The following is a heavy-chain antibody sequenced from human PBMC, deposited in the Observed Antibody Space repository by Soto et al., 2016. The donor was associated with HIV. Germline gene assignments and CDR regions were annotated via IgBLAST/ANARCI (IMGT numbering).Heavy chain of an antibody. CDR3: ARADCNAGRCDFLDS. CDR2: INHSDNS. Sequence: VQLQQWGAGLLKPSETLSLTCAVYGGSFNNYYWAWIRQPPGKTLEWIGEINHSDNSNYNPSLKSRVTMSADASKNQFSLRLLSVTAADTAIYYCARADCNAGRCDFLDSWGQEHWSPCLQ. V-gene: IGHV4-34*02. J-gene: IGHJ5*01. CDR1: GGSFNNYY. D-gene: IGHD2-15*01.